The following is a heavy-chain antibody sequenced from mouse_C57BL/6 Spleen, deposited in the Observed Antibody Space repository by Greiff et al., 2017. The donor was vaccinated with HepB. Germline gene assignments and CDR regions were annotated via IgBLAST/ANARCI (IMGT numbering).Heavy chain of an antibody. V-gene: IGHV1-78*01. CDR1: GYTFTDHT. J-gene: IGHJ4*01. CDR3: AYYYGYGYYYAMDY. D-gene: IGHD2-2*01. CDR2: IYPRDGST. Sequence: VKLQESDAELVKPGASVKISCKVSGYTFTDHTIHWMKQRPEQGLEWIGYIYPRDGSTKYNEKFKGKATLTADKSSSTAYMQLNSLTSEDSAVYFCAYYYGYGYYYAMDYWGQGTSVTVSS.